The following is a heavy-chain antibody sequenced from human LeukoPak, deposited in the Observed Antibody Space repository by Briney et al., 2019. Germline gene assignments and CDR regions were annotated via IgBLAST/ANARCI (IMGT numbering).Heavy chain of an antibody. Sequence: AGGSLRLSCVASGFIFTSSWMSWARQAPGKGLEWVANIKEDGSAKYYVDSVKGRFTISRDNAKNSVYLQMNSLRAEDTAVYYCAKDGDSSLDYWGQGTLVTVSS. J-gene: IGHJ4*02. CDR2: IKEDGSAK. V-gene: IGHV3-7*01. CDR1: GFIFTSSW. CDR3: AKDGDSSLDY. D-gene: IGHD6-13*01.